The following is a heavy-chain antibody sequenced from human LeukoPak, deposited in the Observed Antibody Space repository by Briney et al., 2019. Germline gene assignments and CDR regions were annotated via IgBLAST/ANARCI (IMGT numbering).Heavy chain of an antibody. CDR3: ARDQRGYSYGYNYGMDV. Sequence: GGSLRLSCAASGFIFSSYGMHWVRQAPGKGLEWVAVIWYDGSNKYYADSVKSRFTISRDNSKNTLYLQMNSLRAEDTAVDYCARDQRGYSYGYNYGMDVWGQGTTVTVSS. D-gene: IGHD5-18*01. CDR1: GFIFSSYG. CDR2: IWYDGSNK. V-gene: IGHV3-33*01. J-gene: IGHJ6*02.